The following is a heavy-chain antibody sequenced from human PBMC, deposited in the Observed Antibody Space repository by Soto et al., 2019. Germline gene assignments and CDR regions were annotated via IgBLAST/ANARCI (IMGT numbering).Heavy chain of an antibody. CDR2: ISGSGGST. J-gene: IGHJ6*02. CDR3: ATPRPYSYYYCMDV. CDR1: GFTFSSYA. Sequence: GGSLRLSCAASGFTFSSYAMSWVRQAPGKGLEWVSAISGSGGSTYYADSVKGRFTISRENSKNRLYLQMNSLRDEDTAVYYCATPRPYSYYYCMDVWRQVTTVTVSS. V-gene: IGHV3-23*01.